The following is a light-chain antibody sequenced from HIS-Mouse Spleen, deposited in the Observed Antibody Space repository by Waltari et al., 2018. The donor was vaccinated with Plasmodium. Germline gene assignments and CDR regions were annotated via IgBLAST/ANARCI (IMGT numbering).Light chain of an antibody. J-gene: IGKJ4*01. CDR3: QQRSNWPPLT. V-gene: IGKV3-11*01. Sequence: EIVLTPSPATLSLSPGERATLSCRASQSVSSYLAWYQQKPGQAPRLLIYDASNRATGIPARFSGSGSGTDFTLTISSLEPEDFAVYYCQQRSNWPPLTFGGGTKVESK. CDR1: QSVSSY. CDR2: DAS.